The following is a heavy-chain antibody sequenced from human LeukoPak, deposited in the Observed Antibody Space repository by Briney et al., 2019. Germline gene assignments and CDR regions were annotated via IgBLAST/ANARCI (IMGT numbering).Heavy chain of an antibody. V-gene: IGHV3-23*01. Sequence: GGSLRLSCAAYGFTFSTYAMTWVRQAPGKGLEWVSAITGNGASTYYADSVKGRFTITRDNSKNTLYLQMNSLRGEDTAVYNCAKLSGYSYGYGHHLDFWGQGSLVTVSS. CDR2: ITGNGAST. D-gene: IGHD5-18*01. CDR1: GFTFSTYA. J-gene: IGHJ4*02. CDR3: AKLSGYSYGYGHHLDF.